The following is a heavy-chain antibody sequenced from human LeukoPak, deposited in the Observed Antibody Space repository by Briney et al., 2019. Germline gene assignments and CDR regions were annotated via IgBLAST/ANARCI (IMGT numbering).Heavy chain of an antibody. CDR1: GYTFTSYG. V-gene: IGHV1-18*01. D-gene: IGHD3-3*01. CDR3: ARDRIRGSGTIFGVVIIPGY. J-gene: IGHJ4*02. CDR2: ISAYNGNT. Sequence: ASVKVSCKASGYTFTSYGISWVRQAPGQGLEWMGWISAYNGNTNYAQKLQGRVTMTTDTSTSTAYMELRSLRSDDTAVYYCARDRIRGSGTIFGVVIIPGYWGQGTLVTVPS.